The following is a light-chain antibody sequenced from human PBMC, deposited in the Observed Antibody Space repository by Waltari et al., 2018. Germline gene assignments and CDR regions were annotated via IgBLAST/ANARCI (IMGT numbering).Light chain of an antibody. Sequence: QSALTQPASVSGSPGQSITISCTGTSSDVGAYNYVSWHQQHPGKAPKLMIYDVSNLPSGVSSRCSGSKSGNTASLTISGLQAEDEADYYCSSYTSSSTLPYVFGTGTKVTVL. CDR2: DVS. J-gene: IGLJ1*01. CDR3: SSYTSSSTLPYV. V-gene: IGLV2-14*03. CDR1: SSDVGAYNY.